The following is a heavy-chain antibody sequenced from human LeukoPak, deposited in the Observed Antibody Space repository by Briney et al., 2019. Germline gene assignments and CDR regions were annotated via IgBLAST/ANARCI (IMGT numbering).Heavy chain of an antibody. CDR2: VSYDGNNK. CDR3: ARDQADCGGDCYLYYFDY. D-gene: IGHD2-21*02. J-gene: IGHJ4*02. V-gene: IGHV3-30-3*01. Sequence: GTSLRLSCVASRFIFNSYAMHWVRQAPGKGLEWVAVVSYDGNNKYYADSVKGRLTISRDNFKDTVYLQMNGLKSEDTAVYYCARDQADCGGDCYLYYFDYWGQGTPVTVSP. CDR1: RFIFNSYA.